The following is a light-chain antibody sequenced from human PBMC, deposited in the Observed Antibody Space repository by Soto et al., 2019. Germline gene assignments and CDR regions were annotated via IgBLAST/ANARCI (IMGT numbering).Light chain of an antibody. CDR3: QQYNMWDT. Sequence: EIVMTQSPATLSVSPGERATLSCRASQSVSSNLAWFQQKPGQAPRLLIYGASTRATGIPARFSGSGSATEFTLNISSLQSEEFAVYYCQQYNMWDTFGQGTKLQIK. J-gene: IGKJ2*01. CDR2: GAS. CDR1: QSVSSN. V-gene: IGKV3-15*01.